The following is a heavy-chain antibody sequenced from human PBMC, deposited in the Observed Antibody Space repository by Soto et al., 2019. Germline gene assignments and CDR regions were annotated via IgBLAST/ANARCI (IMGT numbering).Heavy chain of an antibody. V-gene: IGHV1-69*01. Sequence: QVQLVQSGAEVKKPGSSVKVSCKASGGTFSSYAISWVRQAPGQGLEWMGGIIPIFGTANYAQKFQGRVTISADESTSTAYMELSSLRSEDTAVYYCARDLDSSGYYPGGWFDPWGQGTLVTVSS. CDR3: ARDLDSSGYYPGGWFDP. D-gene: IGHD3-22*01. CDR2: IIPIFGTA. J-gene: IGHJ5*02. CDR1: GGTFSSYA.